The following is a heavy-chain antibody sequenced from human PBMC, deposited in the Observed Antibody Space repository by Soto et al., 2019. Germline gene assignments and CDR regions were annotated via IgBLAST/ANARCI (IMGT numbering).Heavy chain of an antibody. J-gene: IGHJ4*02. CDR2: TYYSGST. CDR3: ARVRGTAGKRYFDY. Sequence: PSETLSLTCTVSGGSMIAYYWNWMRQPPGKGLQWIGYTYYSGSTTYNPSLKSRVTISVDSSKNQFSLELDSVTPADTAVYYCARVRGTAGKRYFDYWGQGTMVTVST. CDR1: GGSMIAYY. V-gene: IGHV4-59*01. D-gene: IGHD6-13*01.